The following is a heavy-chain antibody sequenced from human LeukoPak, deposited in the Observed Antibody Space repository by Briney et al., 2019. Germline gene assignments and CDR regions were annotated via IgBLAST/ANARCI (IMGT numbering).Heavy chain of an antibody. J-gene: IGHJ3*02. V-gene: IGHV4-61*02. CDR3: ARWSLQGAFDI. CDR2: IYTSGST. CDR1: GGSISSGSYY. Sequence: PSETLSLTCTVSGGSISSGSYYWSWIRQPAGKGLEWIGRIYTSGSTNYNPSLKSRVTISVDTSKNQFSLKLTSVTAADTAVYYCARWSLQGAFDIWGQGTMVTVSS.